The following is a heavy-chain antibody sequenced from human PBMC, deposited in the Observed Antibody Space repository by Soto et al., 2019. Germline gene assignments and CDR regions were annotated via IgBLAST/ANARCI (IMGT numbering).Heavy chain of an antibody. CDR3: ARNGTWGYDY. V-gene: IGHV4-34*01. J-gene: IGHJ4*02. CDR1: GGSFSGYY. D-gene: IGHD1-1*01. Sequence: SETLSLTCAVYGGSFSGYYWSWIRQPPGKGLEWIGEINHSGSTNYNPSLKSQVTISVDTSKNQFSLKLSSVTAADTAVYYCARNGTWGYDYWGQGTLVTVSS. CDR2: INHSGST.